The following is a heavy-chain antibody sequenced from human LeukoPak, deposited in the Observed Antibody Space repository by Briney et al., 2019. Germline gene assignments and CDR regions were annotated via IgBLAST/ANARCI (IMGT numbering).Heavy chain of an antibody. D-gene: IGHD3-10*01. Sequence: PGGSLRLSCAASGFTFSSYAMSWVRQAPGKGLEWVAFIRYDGSNKYYADSVKGRFTISRDNSKNTLYLQMNSLRAEDTAVYYCAREGGGYYYYYMDVWGKGTTVTVSS. CDR1: GFTFSSYA. CDR3: AREGGGYYYYYMDV. V-gene: IGHV3-30*02. J-gene: IGHJ6*03. CDR2: IRYDGSNK.